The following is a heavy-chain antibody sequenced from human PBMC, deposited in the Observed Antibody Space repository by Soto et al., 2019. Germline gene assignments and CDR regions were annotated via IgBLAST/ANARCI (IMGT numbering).Heavy chain of an antibody. J-gene: IGHJ6*02. Sequence: QVQLVESGGGVVQPGRSLRLSCAASGFTFSSYGMHWVRQAPGKGLEWVAVIWYDGSNKYYADSVKGRFTISRDNSKNALYMQKNSLRDEDTAVYYCAREVAYCSGGSCYSGYGMDVWGQGTTVTVSS. CDR1: GFTFSSYG. CDR3: AREVAYCSGGSCYSGYGMDV. CDR2: IWYDGSNK. D-gene: IGHD2-15*01. V-gene: IGHV3-33*01.